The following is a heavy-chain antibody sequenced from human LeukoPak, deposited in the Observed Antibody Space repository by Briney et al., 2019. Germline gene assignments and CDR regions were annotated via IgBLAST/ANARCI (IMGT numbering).Heavy chain of an antibody. CDR2: IYAGDSST. CDR3: ARHSCYDS. Sequence: GESLKISCKASGFTFSTYSFAWVRQMPGKGLEWMGVIYAGDSSTRCSPSFQGQVTISVDKSISTVYLQWSSLKASDSAIYYCARHSCYDSWGQGTLVTVSS. V-gene: IGHV5-51*01. D-gene: IGHD3-16*01. J-gene: IGHJ4*02. CDR1: GFTFSTYS.